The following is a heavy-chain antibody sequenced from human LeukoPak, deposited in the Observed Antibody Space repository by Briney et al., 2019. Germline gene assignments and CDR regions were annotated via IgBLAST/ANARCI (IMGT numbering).Heavy chain of an antibody. CDR2: INGYNGNT. D-gene: IGHD4-23*01. Sequence: ASVKVSCKASGYTFTSYGIIWVRQAPGQGLGWMGWINGYNGNTNYTQKLQGRVTMTTDTSTSTAYMELRSLRSDDTAVYYCARPDYGGNRGSFDIWGQGTMVTVFS. CDR3: ARPDYGGNRGSFDI. J-gene: IGHJ3*02. CDR1: GYTFTSYG. V-gene: IGHV1-18*01.